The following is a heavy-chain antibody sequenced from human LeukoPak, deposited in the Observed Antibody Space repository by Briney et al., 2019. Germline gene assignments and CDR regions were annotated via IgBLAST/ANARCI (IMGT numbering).Heavy chain of an antibody. CDR2: ISGTDGST. Sequence: GASLRLSCAASGFTFSTYAMSWVRQARGKGLEWVSTISGTDGSTYYADSVKGRFTISRDNSKNTLYLQMSSLRAEDTAVYYCAKAACTTSCYYNCWGQGTLVTVSS. CDR3: AKAACTTSCYYNC. J-gene: IGHJ4*02. D-gene: IGHD2-2*01. CDR1: GFTFSTYA. V-gene: IGHV3-23*01.